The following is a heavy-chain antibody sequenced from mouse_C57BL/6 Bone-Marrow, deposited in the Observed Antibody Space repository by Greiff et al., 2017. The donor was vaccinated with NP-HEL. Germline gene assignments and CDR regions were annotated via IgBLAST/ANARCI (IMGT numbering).Heavy chain of an antibody. CDR1: GFSLTSYG. CDR2: IWSGGST. D-gene: IGHD1-1*01. Sequence: VQLQQSGPGLAQPSQSLSITCTVSGFSLTSYGVHWVRQSPGKGLEWLGVIWSGGSTDYNAAFMSRLSITKDNSKSQVFFKMNSLQADDTAIYYCAKNDYYGSSYTWFAYWGQGTLVTVSA. CDR3: AKNDYYGSSYTWFAY. V-gene: IGHV2-5*01. J-gene: IGHJ3*01.